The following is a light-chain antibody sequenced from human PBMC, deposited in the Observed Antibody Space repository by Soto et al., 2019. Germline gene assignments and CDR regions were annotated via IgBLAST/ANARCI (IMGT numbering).Light chain of an antibody. CDR1: QRITTY. CDR3: QQSYSTPYT. CDR2: TAA. J-gene: IGKJ2*01. Sequence: IHMTQSPSSLSASVGDRVTITCRASQRITTYLNWYQQKPGKASKLLISTAATLQGGVPSRFSGSGSGTDLTLTITTLQPEDFATYFCQQSYSTPYTFGQGTKLEIK. V-gene: IGKV1-39*01.